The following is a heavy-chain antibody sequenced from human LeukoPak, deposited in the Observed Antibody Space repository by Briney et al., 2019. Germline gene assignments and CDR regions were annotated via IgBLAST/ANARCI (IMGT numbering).Heavy chain of an antibody. Sequence: SETLSLTCAVSGYSISSSNWWGWIRQPPGKGLEWIGYIYYSGSIYYNPSLKSRVTMSVDTSKSQFSLKLSSVTAVDTAVYYCARISPDGAAAGNAFDPWGQGTLVTVSS. CDR1: GYSISSSNW. CDR3: ARISPDGAAAGNAFDP. J-gene: IGHJ5*02. V-gene: IGHV4-28*05. CDR2: IYYSGSI. D-gene: IGHD6-13*01.